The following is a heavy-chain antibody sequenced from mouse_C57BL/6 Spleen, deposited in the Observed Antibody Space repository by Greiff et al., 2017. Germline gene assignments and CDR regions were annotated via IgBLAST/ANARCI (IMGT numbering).Heavy chain of an antibody. CDR2: IYPGSGST. V-gene: IGHV1-55*01. CDR3: ARERYYGSSDDMDD. CDR1: GYTFTSYW. Sequence: VQLQQSGAELVKPGASVKMSCKASGYTFTSYWITWVKQRPGQGLEWIGDIYPGSGSTNYNEKSKSKATLTVDTSSSTAYMQLSSLTSEDSAVYYCARERYYGSSDDMDDWGEGTSVTVSS. D-gene: IGHD1-1*01. J-gene: IGHJ4*01.